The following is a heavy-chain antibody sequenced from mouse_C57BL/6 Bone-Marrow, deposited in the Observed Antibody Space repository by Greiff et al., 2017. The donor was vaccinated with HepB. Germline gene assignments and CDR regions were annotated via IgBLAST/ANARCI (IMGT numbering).Heavy chain of an antibody. CDR2: IDPSDSYT. Sequence: QVQLQQPGAELVMPGASVKLSCKASGYTFTSYWMHWVKQRPGQGLEWIGEIDPSDSYTNYNQKFKGKSTLTVDKSSSTAYMQLSSLTSEDSAVYYGARSNSSYYYGSSWFAYWGQGTLVTVSA. CDR1: GYTFTSYW. V-gene: IGHV1-69*01. D-gene: IGHD1-1*01. CDR3: ARSNSSYYYGSSWFAY. J-gene: IGHJ3*01.